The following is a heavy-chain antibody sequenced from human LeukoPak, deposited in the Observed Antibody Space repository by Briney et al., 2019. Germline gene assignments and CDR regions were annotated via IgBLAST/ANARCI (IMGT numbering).Heavy chain of an antibody. Sequence: GGSLRLSCAASGFSFGDHWMRWVRQAPGKGPEWVGRIKSNAAGATTDYAAPVKGRFTISRDDSRHTLYLQMNSLKTEDTAVYYCTMIQGWGSGSYYVDYWGQGTLVTVSS. J-gene: IGHJ4*02. CDR3: TMIQGWGSGSYYVDY. D-gene: IGHD3-10*01. CDR2: IKSNAAGATT. V-gene: IGHV3-15*01. CDR1: GFSFGDHW.